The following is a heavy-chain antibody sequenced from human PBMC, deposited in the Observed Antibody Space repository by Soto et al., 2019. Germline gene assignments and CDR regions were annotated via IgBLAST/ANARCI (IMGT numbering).Heavy chain of an antibody. CDR2: INTRGNII. J-gene: IGHJ4*02. Sequence: GGSLRLSCAASGFIFSRYEMNWVRQAPGKGLEWVSYINTRGNIIHYADSVKGRFTISRDNAENSLYLQMNSLRAEDTAVYYCARDIDYYDSSGYQGYWGQGSLVTVSS. V-gene: IGHV3-48*03. D-gene: IGHD3-22*01. CDR3: ARDIDYYDSSGYQGY. CDR1: GFIFSRYE.